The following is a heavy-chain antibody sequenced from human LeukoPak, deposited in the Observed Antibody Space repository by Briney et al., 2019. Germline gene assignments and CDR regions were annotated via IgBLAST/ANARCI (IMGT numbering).Heavy chain of an antibody. D-gene: IGHD1-26*01. CDR2: IYYSGST. V-gene: IGHV4-39*01. J-gene: IGHJ4*02. CDR3: AREYSGSYVFDY. CDR1: GGSISSSGYY. Sequence: SKTLSLTCTVSGGSISSSGYYWGWIRQPPGKGLEWIGSIYYSGSTYYNPSLKSRVTISVDTSKNQFSLKLSSVTAADTAVYYCAREYSGSYVFDYWGQGTLVTVSS.